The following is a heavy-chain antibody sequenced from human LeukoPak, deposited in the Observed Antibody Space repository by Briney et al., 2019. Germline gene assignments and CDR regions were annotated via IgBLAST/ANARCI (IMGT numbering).Heavy chain of an antibody. V-gene: IGHV1-69*04. J-gene: IGHJ4*02. CDR1: GGTFSSYA. CDR3: ARDGGFYGSDLGY. D-gene: IGHD3-10*01. CDR2: IIPILGIA. Sequence: ASVKVSCKASGGTFSSYAISWVRQAPGQGLEWMGRIIPILGIANYAQKFQGRVTITADKSTSTAYMELSSLRSEDTAVYYCARDGGFYGSDLGYRGQGTLVTVSS.